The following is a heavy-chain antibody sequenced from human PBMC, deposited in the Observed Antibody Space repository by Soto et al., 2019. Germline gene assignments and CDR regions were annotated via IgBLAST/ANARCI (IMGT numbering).Heavy chain of an antibody. D-gene: IGHD5-12*01. Sequence: GASVKVSCKVSGYTLTELSMHWLRQAPGKGLEWMGGFDPEDGETIYAQKFQGRVTMTEDTSTDTAYMELSSLRSEDTAVYYCATSRWEGGYGYYYYYGMDVWGQGTTVTVSS. V-gene: IGHV1-24*01. CDR2: FDPEDGET. J-gene: IGHJ6*02. CDR3: ATSRWEGGYGYYYYYGMDV. CDR1: GYTLTELS.